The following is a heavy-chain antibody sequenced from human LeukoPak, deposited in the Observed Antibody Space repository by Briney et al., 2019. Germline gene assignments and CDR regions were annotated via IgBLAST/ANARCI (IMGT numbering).Heavy chain of an antibody. CDR2: IYNDGRT. J-gene: IGHJ1*01. D-gene: IGHD2-15*01. Sequence: GGSLRLSCAASGFTVSNNYMSWVRQAPGKGLEWASLIYNDGRTHYPDSVKGRFTISRDNSRNTLYLQMDSLRGDDTAVYFCARESWGHCSHDSCPFQHWGQGTLVTVSS. V-gene: IGHV3-66*01. CDR1: GFTVSNNY. CDR3: ARESWGHCSHDSCPFQH.